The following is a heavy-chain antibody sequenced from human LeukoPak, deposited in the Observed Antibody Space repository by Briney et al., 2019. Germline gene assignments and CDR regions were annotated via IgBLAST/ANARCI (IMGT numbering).Heavy chain of an antibody. V-gene: IGHV4-59*01. Sequence: SETLSLTCTVSGGSISSYYWSWIRQPPGKGLGWIGYIYYSGSTNYNPSLKSRVTISVGTSKNQFSLKLSSVTAADTAVYYCARGTLYYYGSGILPSYYMDVWGKGTTVTVSS. J-gene: IGHJ6*03. D-gene: IGHD3-10*01. CDR3: ARGTLYYYGSGILPSYYMDV. CDR1: GGSISSYY. CDR2: IYYSGST.